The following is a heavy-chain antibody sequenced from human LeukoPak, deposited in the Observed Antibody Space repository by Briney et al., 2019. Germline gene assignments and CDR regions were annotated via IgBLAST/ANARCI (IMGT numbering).Heavy chain of an antibody. D-gene: IGHD5-24*01. V-gene: IGHV1-2*06. CDR1: GYTFTDYF. CDR2: INPNTGGT. Sequence: ASVKVSCKASGYTFTDYFMYWVRQAPGQGLEWMGRINPNTGGTRYSQKFQGRVTMTRDTSISTAYMELNRLRSDDTAVYYCARGIWLQSVDYWGQGTLVTVSS. J-gene: IGHJ4*02. CDR3: ARGIWLQSVDY.